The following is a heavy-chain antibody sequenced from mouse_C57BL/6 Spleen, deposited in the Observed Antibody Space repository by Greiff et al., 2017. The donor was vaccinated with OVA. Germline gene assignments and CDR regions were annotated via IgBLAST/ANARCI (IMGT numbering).Heavy chain of an antibody. CDR3: ARRAGISY. Sequence: VQLVESGPELVKPGASVTISCKASGYAFSSSWMNWVKQRPGKGLEWIGQIYPGDGDSYYNGKFKGKATLTADKSSSTAYMQLSSLTAEDSAVYFCARRAGISYWGQGTMVTVSA. J-gene: IGHJ3*01. V-gene: IGHV1-82*01. D-gene: IGHD3-3*01. CDR2: IYPGDGDS. CDR1: GYAFSSSW.